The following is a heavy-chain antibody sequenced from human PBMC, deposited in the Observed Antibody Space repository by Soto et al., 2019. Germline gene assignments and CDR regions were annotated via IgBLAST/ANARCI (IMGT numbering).Heavy chain of an antibody. CDR1: GGSISSSNW. CDR2: LYHSGNT. V-gene: IGHV4-4*02. CDR3: ARDAGATRHFDH. Sequence: QVQLQESGPGLVEPSGTLSLTCAVSGGSISSSNWWSWVRQPPGKGLEWIAELYHSGNTNYSPSLKSRVTISVGKSENQFSLRLNSVTAADTAVYYCARDAGATRHFDHWGQGILVTVSS. D-gene: IGHD6-13*01. J-gene: IGHJ4*02.